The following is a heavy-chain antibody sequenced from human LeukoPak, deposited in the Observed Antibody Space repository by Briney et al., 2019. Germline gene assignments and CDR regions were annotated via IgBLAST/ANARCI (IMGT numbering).Heavy chain of an antibody. CDR2: INWNGGRI. V-gene: IGHV3-20*04. D-gene: IGHD3-10*01. Sequence: GGSLRLSCAASGFTFDDYGMTWVRQAPGKGLEWVSGINWNGGRIDYAESVKGRFTISGDNTKNSLYLQMNSLRAEDTALYYCARRFGELEPAFDTWGQGTMVTVSS. J-gene: IGHJ3*02. CDR3: ARRFGELEPAFDT. CDR1: GFTFDDYG.